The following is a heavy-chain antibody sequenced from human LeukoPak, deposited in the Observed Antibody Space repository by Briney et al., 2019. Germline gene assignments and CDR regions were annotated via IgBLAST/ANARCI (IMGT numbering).Heavy chain of an antibody. CDR3: ARRRQVSYYSPYAFDL. V-gene: IGHV4-59*08. J-gene: IGHJ3*01. Sequence: SETLSLTCTVSGVSMTNSYWGWIRQPPGKGLEWLGYIYFTGSTNSNPSLKSRVTISLDTSKNQLSLRLTSVTAADTAVYYCARRRQVSYYSPYAFDLWGQGTMVTVSS. CDR2: IYFTGST. CDR1: GVSMTNSY. D-gene: IGHD2-15*01.